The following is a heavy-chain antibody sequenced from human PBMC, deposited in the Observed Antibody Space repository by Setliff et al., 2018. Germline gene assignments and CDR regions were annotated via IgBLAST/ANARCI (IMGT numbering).Heavy chain of an antibody. J-gene: IGHJ6*02. CDR1: GFTFSSYA. V-gene: IGHV3-64*01. CDR3: ARVGTGMDV. Sequence: PGGSLRLSCAASGFTFSSYAMHWVRQAPGKGLEYVSAISSNGGSTYCANSVKGRFTISRDNSKNTLYLQMGSLRAEDMAVYYCARVGTGMDVWGQGTTVTVSS. CDR2: ISSNGGST. D-gene: IGHD1-1*01.